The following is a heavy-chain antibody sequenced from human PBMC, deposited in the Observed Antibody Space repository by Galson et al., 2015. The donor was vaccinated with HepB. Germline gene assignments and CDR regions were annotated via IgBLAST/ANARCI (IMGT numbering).Heavy chain of an antibody. V-gene: IGHV3-11*06. CDR2: ISSTGTYT. CDR3: ARVADADYGDHSHFDY. J-gene: IGHJ4*02. CDR1: GFTFSDYY. D-gene: IGHD4-17*01. Sequence: SLRLSCAASGFTFSDYYMSWIRQAPGKGLEWLSYISSTGTYTNYADSVKARFTISRDNAKNSLYLQMNNLRAEDTAVYYCARVADADYGDHSHFDYWGQGTLVTVSS.